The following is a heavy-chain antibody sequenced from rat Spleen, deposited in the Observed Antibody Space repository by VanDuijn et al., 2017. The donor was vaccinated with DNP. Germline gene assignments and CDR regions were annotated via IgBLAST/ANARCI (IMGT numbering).Heavy chain of an antibody. V-gene: IGHV3-1*01. D-gene: IGHD1-12*02. Sequence: EVQLQESGPGLVKPSQSLSLTCSVTGYSITSNYWGWVRKFPGNKMEWLGYISYSGNTSYNPSLKSRISITKDTSKNQFFLQLNSVTTEDTATYYCARRGTQDYYDGTGSSGFDYWGQGVMVTVSS. CDR1: GYSITSNY. CDR3: ARRGTQDYYDGTGSSGFDY. J-gene: IGHJ2*01. CDR2: ISYSGNT.